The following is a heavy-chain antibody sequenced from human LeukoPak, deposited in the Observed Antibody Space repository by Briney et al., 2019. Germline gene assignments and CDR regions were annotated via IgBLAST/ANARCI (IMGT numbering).Heavy chain of an antibody. J-gene: IGHJ4*02. CDR1: GFTFDDYA. Sequence: GGSLRLSCAASGFTFDDYAMHWVRQAPGKGLEWVSGISWNSGSIGYADSVKGRFTISRDNAKNSLYLQMNSLRAEDTALYYCAKDTGIAPQAEVDYWGQGTLVTVSS. V-gene: IGHV3-9*01. CDR3: AKDTGIAPQAEVDY. CDR2: ISWNSGSI. D-gene: IGHD6-13*01.